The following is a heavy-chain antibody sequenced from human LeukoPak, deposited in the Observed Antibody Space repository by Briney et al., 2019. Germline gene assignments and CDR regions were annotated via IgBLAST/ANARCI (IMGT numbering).Heavy chain of an antibody. Sequence: GASLRLSCAASGFTFSSYAMSWVRQAPGKGLEWVAVISYDGSNKYYADSVKGRFTISRDNSKNTLYLQMNSLRAEDTAVYYCARDTLYCSSTSCSYYFDYWGQGTLVTVSS. CDR3: ARDTLYCSSTSCSYYFDY. CDR1: GFTFSSYA. D-gene: IGHD2-2*01. CDR2: ISYDGSNK. J-gene: IGHJ4*02. V-gene: IGHV3-30*04.